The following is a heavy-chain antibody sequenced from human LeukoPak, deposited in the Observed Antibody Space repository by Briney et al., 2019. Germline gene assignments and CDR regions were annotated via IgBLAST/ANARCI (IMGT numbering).Heavy chain of an antibody. CDR3: ARIVYPYGMDV. CDR1: GYTFASYY. D-gene: IGHD2-8*01. V-gene: IGHV1-46*01. Sequence: ASVKVSCKASGYTFASYYMYWVRQAPGQGLEWMGIINPSGGSTSYAQKFQGRVTMTRDTSTSTVYMEPRSLRSEDTAVYYCARIVYPYGMDVWGKGTTVTVSS. J-gene: IGHJ6*04. CDR2: INPSGGST.